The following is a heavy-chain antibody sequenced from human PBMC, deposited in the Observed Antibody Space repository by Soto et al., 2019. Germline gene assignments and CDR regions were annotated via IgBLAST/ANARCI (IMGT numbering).Heavy chain of an antibody. J-gene: IGHJ6*02. Sequence: SVKVSCKASGGTFSNSAVSWVRQAPGQGNGWLGGIMPIFHTPDYAQKFQDRLTITADESTNTAYMELSGLRSDDTAVYYCERDKDRLQLGGNYYYILDVWGQGTTVTVSS. CDR1: GGTFSNSA. V-gene: IGHV1-69*13. CDR3: ERDKDRLQLGGNYYYILDV. D-gene: IGHD5-12*01. CDR2: IMPIFHTP.